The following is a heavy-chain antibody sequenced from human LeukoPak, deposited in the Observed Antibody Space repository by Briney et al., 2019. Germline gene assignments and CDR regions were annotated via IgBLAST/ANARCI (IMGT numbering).Heavy chain of an antibody. D-gene: IGHD3-9*01. CDR1: GFLLSTTGVG. CDR2: VYLDDDI. Sequence: SGPTLLKPTQTLTLTCTFTGFLLSTTGVGVDWIRQPPGKALEWLALVYLDDDIRYSPSLKSRLTITKDTSKNQVVLTKTNMGPVDTATYYCARTALNYYDILTDTAYYFDYWGQGTLVTVSS. CDR3: ARTALNYYDILTDTAYYFDY. J-gene: IGHJ4*02. V-gene: IGHV2-5*02.